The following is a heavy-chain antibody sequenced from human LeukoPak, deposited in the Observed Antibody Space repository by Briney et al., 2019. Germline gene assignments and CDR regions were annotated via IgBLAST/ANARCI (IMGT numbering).Heavy chain of an antibody. CDR2: IKQDGSET. CDR3: ARALSDFWTGYFFDS. CDR1: RINFNSYW. D-gene: IGHD3/OR15-3a*01. V-gene: IGHV3-7*01. J-gene: IGHJ4*02. Sequence: GGSLSLCCAVSRINFNSYWMTWVRQAPGKGLEWVANIKQDGSETYYMDSVKGRFSISRDNAKNSLYLQMNSLRAEDTAVYYCARALSDFWTGYFFDSWGQGTLVTVSS.